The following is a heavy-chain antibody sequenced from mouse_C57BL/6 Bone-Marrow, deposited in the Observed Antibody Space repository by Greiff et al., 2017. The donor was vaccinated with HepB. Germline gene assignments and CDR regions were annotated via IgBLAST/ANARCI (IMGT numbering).Heavy chain of an antibody. Sequence: QVQLQQPGAELVKPGASVKLSCKASGYTFTSYWMHWVKQRPGQGLEWIGMIHPNSGSTNYNEKFKSKATLTVDKSSSTAYMQLSSLTSEDSAVYHCAREGGYGSYYFDYWGQGTTLTVSS. D-gene: IGHD1-1*01. J-gene: IGHJ2*01. V-gene: IGHV1-64*01. CDR3: AREGGYGSYYFDY. CDR1: GYTFTSYW. CDR2: IHPNSGST.